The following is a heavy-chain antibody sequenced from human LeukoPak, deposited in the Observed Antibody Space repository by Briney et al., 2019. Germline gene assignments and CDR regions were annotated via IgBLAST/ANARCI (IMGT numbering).Heavy chain of an antibody. J-gene: IGHJ4*02. CDR1: GFTFSSYA. D-gene: IGHD5-12*01. V-gene: IGHV3-23*01. CDR2: ISGSGGST. Sequence: GGSLRLSCAAPGFTFSSYAKSWVRQAPGKGLEWVSAISGSGGSTYYADSVKGRFTISRDNSKNTLYLQMNSLRAEDTAVYYCAKGKGVATMGYFDYWGQGTLVTVSS. CDR3: AKGKGVATMGYFDY.